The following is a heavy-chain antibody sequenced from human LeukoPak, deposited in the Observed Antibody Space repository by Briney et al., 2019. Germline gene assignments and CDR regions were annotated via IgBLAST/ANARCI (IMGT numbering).Heavy chain of an antibody. V-gene: IGHV3-64*01. CDR1: VFSFNSYA. Sequence: PRGSLRLSCAASVFSFNSYAMHWVRHAPGKGLEYVSAISTNGGTTYYANAVKGRFTISRDNSKNTLYLQMGSLRDEDMAVYYCAGGPGGYGFMYVWGEGATVTVSS. CDR3: AGGPGGYGFMYV. J-gene: IGHJ6*01. CDR2: ISTNGGTT. D-gene: IGHD5-12*01.